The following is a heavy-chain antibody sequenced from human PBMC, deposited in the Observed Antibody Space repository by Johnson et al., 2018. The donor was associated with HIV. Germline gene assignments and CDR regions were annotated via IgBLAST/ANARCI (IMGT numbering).Heavy chain of an antibody. V-gene: IGHV3-23*04. Sequence: VQLVESGGGLVQPGGSLRLSCSDSGFSFSNYAMSWVRQAPGKGLDWVSAISGSGETTYYADSVRGRFTISRDNSKNTLYLQMNSLRVEDTAVYYCANSGSPTWGQGTVVTVSS. J-gene: IGHJ3*01. CDR2: ISGSGETT. CDR1: GFSFSNYA. D-gene: IGHD1-26*01. CDR3: ANSGSPT.